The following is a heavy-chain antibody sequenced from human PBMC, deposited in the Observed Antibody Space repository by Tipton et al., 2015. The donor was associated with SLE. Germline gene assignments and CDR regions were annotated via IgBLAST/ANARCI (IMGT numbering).Heavy chain of an antibody. V-gene: IGHV4-39*07. J-gene: IGHJ3*02. CDR2: IYHSEST. CDR1: GGSITNNNYY. Sequence: GLVKPSETMSLTCTVSGGSITNNNYYWGWVGQAPGKGLEWIGNIYHSESTYYNPSLRSRVTISVDTSKNQFSLRLNSVAAADTAVYYCARERCGGGSCVHRAFDIWGQGTMVTVSS. CDR3: ARERCGGGSCVHRAFDI. D-gene: IGHD2-15*01.